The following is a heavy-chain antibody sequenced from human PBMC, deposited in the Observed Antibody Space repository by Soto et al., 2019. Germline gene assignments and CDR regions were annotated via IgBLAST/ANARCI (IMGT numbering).Heavy chain of an antibody. CDR2: IYHSGST. V-gene: IGHV4-30-2*01. Sequence: AVSGGSISSGGYSWSWIRQPPGKGLEWIGYIYHSGSTYYNPSLKSRVTISVDRSKNQFSLKLSSVTAADTAVYYCARGDKYYYDSSGSFFDYWGPGTLVTVS. D-gene: IGHD3-22*01. CDR3: ARGDKYYYDSSGSFFDY. J-gene: IGHJ4*02. CDR1: GGSISSGGYS.